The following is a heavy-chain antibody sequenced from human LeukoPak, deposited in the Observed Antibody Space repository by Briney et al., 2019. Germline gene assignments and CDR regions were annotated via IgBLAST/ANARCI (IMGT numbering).Heavy chain of an antibody. J-gene: IGHJ3*02. V-gene: IGHV4-61*01. Sequence: SDTLSLTCCVSVGFVNLGSYYCPSIRQPRGKGLDCYGYISFSGNTNYNPSLQSRVTISVDTSKNQFSLKVRSVTAADTAVYYCARPSSGSYSAFTIWGQGTMVTVSS. D-gene: IGHD1-26*01. CDR1: VGFVNLGSYY. CDR3: ARPSSGSYSAFTI. CDR2: ISFSGNT.